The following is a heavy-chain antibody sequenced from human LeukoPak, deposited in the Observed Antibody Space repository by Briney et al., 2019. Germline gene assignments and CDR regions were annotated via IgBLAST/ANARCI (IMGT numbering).Heavy chain of an antibody. CDR1: GYIFTSYW. V-gene: IGHV5-51*01. CDR2: IYPGDSDT. CDR3: ARYSRCGGDCPTPDY. J-gene: IGHJ4*02. Sequence: HGESLKISCKGSGYIFTSYWIGWVRQMPGKGLEWMGIIYPGDSDTRYSPSFQGQVTISADKSISTAYLQWSSLKASDTAVYYCARYSRCGGDCPTPDYWGQGTLVTVSS. D-gene: IGHD2-21*02.